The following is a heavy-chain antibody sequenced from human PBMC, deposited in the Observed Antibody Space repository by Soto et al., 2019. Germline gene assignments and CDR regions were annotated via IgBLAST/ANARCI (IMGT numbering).Heavy chain of an antibody. CDR2: ISGSGGST. Sequence: XGSLRLSCAASGFTFSSYAMSWVRQAPGKGLEWVSAISGSGGSTYYADSVKGRFTISRDNSKNTLYLQMNSLRAEDTAVYYCAKGFERYYYDSSGYYYPDYWGQGTLVTVSS. CDR3: AKGFERYYYDSSGYYYPDY. V-gene: IGHV3-23*01. CDR1: GFTFSSYA. J-gene: IGHJ4*02. D-gene: IGHD3-22*01.